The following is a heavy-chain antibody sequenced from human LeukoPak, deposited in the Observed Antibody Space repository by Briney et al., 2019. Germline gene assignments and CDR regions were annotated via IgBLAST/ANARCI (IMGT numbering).Heavy chain of an antibody. J-gene: IGHJ4*02. CDR2: IKQDGSEK. CDR1: GFTFSSYW. Sequence: PGGSLRLSCAASGFTFSSYWMSWVRQAPGKGLEWVANIKQDGSEKYYVDSVKGRFTISRANAKNSLYMQMNRLRAEDTAVYYCARIERTSYYDFWSGYYTCFYFDYWGQGTLVTVSS. CDR3: ARIERTSYYDFWSGYYTCFYFDY. V-gene: IGHV3-7*01. D-gene: IGHD3-3*01.